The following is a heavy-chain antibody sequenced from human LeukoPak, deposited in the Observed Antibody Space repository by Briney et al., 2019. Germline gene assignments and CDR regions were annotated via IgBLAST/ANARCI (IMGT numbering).Heavy chain of an antibody. D-gene: IGHD2-2*01. Sequence: GGSLRLSCAASGFTFSSYSMNWARQAPGKGLEWVSSISSSSSYIYYADSVKGRFTISRDNAKNSLYLQMNSLRAEDTAVYYCARGGGHSRDIVVVPAASRAFDIWGQGTMVTVSS. J-gene: IGHJ3*02. CDR2: ISSSSSYI. CDR3: ARGGGHSRDIVVVPAASRAFDI. CDR1: GFTFSSYS. V-gene: IGHV3-21*01.